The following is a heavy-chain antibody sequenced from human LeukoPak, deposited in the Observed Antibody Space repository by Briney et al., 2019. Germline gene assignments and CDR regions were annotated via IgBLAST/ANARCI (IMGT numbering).Heavy chain of an antibody. CDR1: GATFSSYA. D-gene: IGHD2-2*01. Sequence: GASVKVSCKASGATFSSYAISWVRQAPGQGLEWMGGIIPIFGTANYAQKFQGRVTITTDESTSTAYMELSSLRSEDTAVYYCAEGTVVPAAIRTNYYYYYMDVWGKGTTVTVSS. J-gene: IGHJ6*03. CDR3: AEGTVVPAAIRTNYYYYYMDV. V-gene: IGHV1-69*05. CDR2: IIPIFGTA.